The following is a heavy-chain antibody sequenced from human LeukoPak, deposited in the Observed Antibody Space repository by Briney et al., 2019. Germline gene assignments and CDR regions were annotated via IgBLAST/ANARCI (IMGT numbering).Heavy chain of an antibody. J-gene: IGHJ4*02. V-gene: IGHV3-21*01. CDR1: GFTFSSYS. D-gene: IGHD1-1*01. CDR3: ARPPLNWNTGLFDY. CDR2: ISSSSSYI. Sequence: GGSLRLSCAASGFTFSSYSMNWVRQAPRKGLEWVSSISSSSSYIYYADSVKGRFTISRDNAKNSLYLQMNSLRAEDTAVYYCARPPLNWNTGLFDYWGQGTLVTVSS.